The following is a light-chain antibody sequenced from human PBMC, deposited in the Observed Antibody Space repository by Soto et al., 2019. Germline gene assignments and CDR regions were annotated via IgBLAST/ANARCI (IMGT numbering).Light chain of an antibody. CDR2: GAS. CDR3: HQYGTSPDT. CDR1: QSVNTNY. Sequence: ESVLTQSPGTLSLSPGEKVTLSCRASQSVNTNYLAWYQQKPGQAPRLLIHGASSRPVGIPDRFRGSGSGTDFTLTITRLEPEDFAVYYCHQYGTSPDTFGQGTKLEI. V-gene: IGKV3-20*01. J-gene: IGKJ2*01.